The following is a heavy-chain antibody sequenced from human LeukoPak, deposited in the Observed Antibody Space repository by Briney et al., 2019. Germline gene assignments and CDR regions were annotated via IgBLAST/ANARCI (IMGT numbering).Heavy chain of an antibody. Sequence: GGSLRLSCAASGFTFSSYAMHWVRQAPGKGLEWVAVISYDGSNKYYADSVKGRFTISRDNSKNTLYLQMNSLRAEDTPVYYCAREWELTEFDYSGQGTLVTVSS. V-gene: IGHV3-30-3*01. CDR1: GFTFSSYA. CDR2: ISYDGSNK. J-gene: IGHJ4*02. D-gene: IGHD1-26*01. CDR3: AREWELTEFDY.